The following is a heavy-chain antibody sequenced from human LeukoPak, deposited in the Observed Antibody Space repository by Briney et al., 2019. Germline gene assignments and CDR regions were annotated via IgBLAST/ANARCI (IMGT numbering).Heavy chain of an antibody. Sequence: GGSLRLSCAASGFTFSSYWMHWVRQAPGKGLVWVSRINTDGSSTSYADSVKGRFTISRDNAKNTLYLQMNSLRAEDTAVYYCARVWEDYYDSGGYLLPFDYWGQGTLVTVSS. CDR2: INTDGSST. CDR1: GFTFSSYW. D-gene: IGHD3-22*01. J-gene: IGHJ4*02. CDR3: ARVWEDYYDSGGYLLPFDY. V-gene: IGHV3-74*01.